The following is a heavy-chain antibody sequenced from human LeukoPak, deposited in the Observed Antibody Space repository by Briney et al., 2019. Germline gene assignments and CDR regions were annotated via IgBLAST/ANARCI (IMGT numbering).Heavy chain of an antibody. V-gene: IGHV3-20*04. CDR1: GLTFDDYG. J-gene: IGHJ5*02. CDR3: ARDSGTTGEVKFDP. D-gene: IGHD3-10*01. Sequence: GGSLRLSCAASGLTFDDYGVSWVRHAPGKGLEWVSGINWNGGSTGYADSVKGRFTISRDNAKNSLYLQMNSLRAEDTAVYYCARDSGTTGEVKFDPWGQGTLVTVSS. CDR2: INWNGGST.